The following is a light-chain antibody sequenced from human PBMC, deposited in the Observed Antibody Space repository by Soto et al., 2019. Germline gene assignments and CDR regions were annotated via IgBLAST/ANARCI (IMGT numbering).Light chain of an antibody. CDR2: DAS. Sequence: ERVLTKSPATLSLSPGERATLSCRASQSVSSYLAWYQQKPGQAPRLLIYDASNRATGIPSRFSGSWSGTAFTLTISSLETEEFAVYYCHHRSNWQPWTFGQGNKVEIK. J-gene: IGKJ1*01. CDR3: HHRSNWQPWT. CDR1: QSVSSY. V-gene: IGKV3-11*01.